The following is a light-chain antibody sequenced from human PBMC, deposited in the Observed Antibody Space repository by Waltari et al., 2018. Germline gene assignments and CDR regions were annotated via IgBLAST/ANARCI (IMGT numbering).Light chain of an antibody. V-gene: IGLV2-14*03. CDR1: SNDVGGYNF. CDR3: GSYVNTRVLFV. J-gene: IGLJ1*01. CDR2: DVN. Sequence: QSALTQPASVSGSPGQSITISCGGSSNDVGGYNFVSWYQQHPGKAPKVIIYDVNNRPSGISSRFSCSKSDNTASLTISDLQTEDEADYYCGSYVNTRVLFVFGSGTKVTVL.